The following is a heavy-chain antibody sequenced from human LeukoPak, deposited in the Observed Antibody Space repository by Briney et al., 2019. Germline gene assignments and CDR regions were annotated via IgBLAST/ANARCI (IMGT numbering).Heavy chain of an antibody. CDR2: IWYDGSNK. CDR1: GFTFSSYG. D-gene: IGHD4-17*01. CDR3: ARDRGDGPFDY. V-gene: IGHV3-33*01. J-gene: IGHJ4*02. Sequence: PGGSVRLSCAASGFTFSSYGMHWVRQAPGKGLEWVAVIWYDGSNKYYADSVKGRFTISRGNSKNTLYLQMNSLRAEDTAVYYCARDRGDGPFDYWGQGTLVTVSS.